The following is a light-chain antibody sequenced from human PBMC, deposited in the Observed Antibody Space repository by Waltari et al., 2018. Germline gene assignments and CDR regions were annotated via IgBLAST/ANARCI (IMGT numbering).Light chain of an antibody. V-gene: IGKV3-20*01. Sequence: EIVLTQSPGTLSLSPGETATLTCRASQSINYKYLAWYQQKPDQTPRLLLYGTSTRAAGTPDRFRGSGSGTDFTLTVSGLEPDDFSVYYCQQYGASPVTFGGGTKVEFK. CDR2: GTS. J-gene: IGKJ4*01. CDR1: QSINYKY. CDR3: QQYGASPVT.